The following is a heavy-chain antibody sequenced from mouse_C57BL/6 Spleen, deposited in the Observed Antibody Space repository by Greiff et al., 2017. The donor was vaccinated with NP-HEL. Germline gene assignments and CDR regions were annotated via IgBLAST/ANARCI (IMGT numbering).Heavy chain of an antibody. D-gene: IGHD2-4*01. V-gene: IGHV1-64*01. J-gene: IGHJ4*01. CDR3: ARGVYDYDGYAMDY. CDR2: IHPNSGST. Sequence: QVQLQQPGAELVKPGASVKLSCKASGYTFTSYWMHWVKQRPGQGLEWIGMIHPNSGSTNYNEKFKSKATLTVDKSSSTAYMQLSSLTSEDSAVYYCARGVYDYDGYAMDYWGQGTSVTVSS. CDR1: GYTFTSYW.